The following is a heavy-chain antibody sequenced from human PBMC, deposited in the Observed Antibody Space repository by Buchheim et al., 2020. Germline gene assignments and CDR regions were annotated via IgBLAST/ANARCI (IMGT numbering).Heavy chain of an antibody. CDR1: GFTFSSYA. Sequence: EVQLLESGGGLVQPGGSLRLSCAASGFTFSSYAMSWVRQAPGKGLEWVSAISGSGGSTYYADSVKGRFTISSDNSKNPLYLQMNSLRAEDTAVYYCAKGVLRLWFGRYYFDYWGQGTL. D-gene: IGHD3-10*01. CDR2: ISGSGGST. V-gene: IGHV3-23*01. CDR3: AKGVLRLWFGRYYFDY. J-gene: IGHJ4*02.